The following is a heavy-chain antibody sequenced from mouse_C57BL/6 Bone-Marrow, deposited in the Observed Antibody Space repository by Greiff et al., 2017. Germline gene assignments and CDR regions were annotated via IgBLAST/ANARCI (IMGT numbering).Heavy chain of an antibody. CDR2: ISNGGGST. V-gene: IGHV5-12*01. CDR1: GFTFSDSY. J-gene: IGHJ3*01. Sequence: EVKLEESGGGLVQPGGSLKLSCAASGFTFSDSYMYWVRQTPEKRLEWVAYISNGGGSTYYPDTVKGRFTITRDNAKNTLYLQMSRLKSEDTAMDYCARHEGYAYWFAYWGQGTLVTVSA. CDR3: ARHEGYAYWFAY. D-gene: IGHD2-14*01.